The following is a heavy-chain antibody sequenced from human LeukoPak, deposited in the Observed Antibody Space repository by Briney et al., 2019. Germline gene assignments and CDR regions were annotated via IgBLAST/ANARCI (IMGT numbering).Heavy chain of an antibody. V-gene: IGHV3-48*01. D-gene: IGHD4-17*01. CDR2: ISSSSSTI. Sequence: ETLSLTCAVYGGSFSGYYWSWVRQAPGKGLEWVSYISSSSSTIYYADSVKGRFTISRDNAKNSLYLQMNSLRAEDTAVYYCARDLGHGGLRVHWGQGTLVTVSS. J-gene: IGHJ4*02. CDR3: ARDLGHGGLRVH. CDR1: GGSFSGYY.